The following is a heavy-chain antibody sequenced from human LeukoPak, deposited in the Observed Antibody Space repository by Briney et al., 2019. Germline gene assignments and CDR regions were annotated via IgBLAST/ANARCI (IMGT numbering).Heavy chain of an antibody. CDR1: GYSFTSYW. CDR3: ASSIAVAGTMTWYPPSN. Sequence: PGESLKISCKGSGYSFTSYWIGWVRQMPGKGLEWMGIIYPGDSDTRYSPSFQGQVTISADKSISTAYLQWSSLKASDTAMSYCASSIAVAGTMTWYPPSNWGQGTLVTVSS. D-gene: IGHD6-19*01. CDR2: IYPGDSDT. J-gene: IGHJ4*02. V-gene: IGHV5-51*01.